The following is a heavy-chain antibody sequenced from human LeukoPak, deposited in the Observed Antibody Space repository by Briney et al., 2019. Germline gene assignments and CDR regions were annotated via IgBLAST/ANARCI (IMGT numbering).Heavy chain of an antibody. CDR2: INHSGST. J-gene: IGHJ4*02. D-gene: IGHD4-23*01. Sequence: SETLSPTCAVYGGSFNGYYWSWIRQPPGKGLEWIGEINHSGSTNYNPSLKSRVTISVDTSKNQFSLKLSSVTAADTAVYYCARGGKYWGQGTLVTVSS. CDR3: ARGGKY. CDR1: GGSFNGYY. V-gene: IGHV4-34*01.